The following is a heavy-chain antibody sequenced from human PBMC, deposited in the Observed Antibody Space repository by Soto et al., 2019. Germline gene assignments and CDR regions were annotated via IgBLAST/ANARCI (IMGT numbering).Heavy chain of an antibody. CDR3: ARLGSSGVYYYYGMDV. J-gene: IGHJ6*02. D-gene: IGHD6-13*01. CDR2: IDPSDSYT. CDR1: GYNFTSYW. Sequence: EVQLVQSGAEVKKPGESLRISCKGSGYNFTSYWINWVRQMPGKGLEWMGRIDPSDSYTNYSPSFQGHVTISADKSISTAYLQWSSLKASDTAMYYCARLGSSGVYYYYGMDVWGQGTTVTVSS. V-gene: IGHV5-10-1*01.